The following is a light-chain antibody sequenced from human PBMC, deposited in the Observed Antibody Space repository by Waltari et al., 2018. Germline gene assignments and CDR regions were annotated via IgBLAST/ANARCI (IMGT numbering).Light chain of an antibody. CDR1: TSDLGGYNY. Sequence: QSALTQPASVSGSPGQSITISCTGTTSDLGGYNYVSWYQQHPGKAPKPILYDVTSRPSWVSNRFSGSKSGNTASLTISGLQPEDEADYYCCSFTSSSTWVFGGGTKLTVL. CDR3: CSFTSSSTWV. V-gene: IGLV2-14*03. CDR2: DVT. J-gene: IGLJ3*02.